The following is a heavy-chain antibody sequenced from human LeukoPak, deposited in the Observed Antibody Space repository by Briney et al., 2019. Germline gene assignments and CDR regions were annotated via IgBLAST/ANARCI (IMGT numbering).Heavy chain of an antibody. CDR3: AGCGRGTSCYGGLDY. V-gene: IGHV3-30*04. Sequence: GGSLRLSCAASGFTFSSYAMHWVRQAPGKGLEWVAVISYDGSNKYYADSVKGRFTISRDNSKNTLYLQMNSLRAEDTAVYYCAGCGRGTSCYGGLDYWGQGTLVTVSS. CDR1: GFTFSSYA. D-gene: IGHD2-2*01. CDR2: ISYDGSNK. J-gene: IGHJ4*02.